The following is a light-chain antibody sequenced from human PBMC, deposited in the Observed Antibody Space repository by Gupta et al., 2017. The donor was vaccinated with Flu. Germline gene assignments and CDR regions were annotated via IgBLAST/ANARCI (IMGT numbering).Light chain of an antibody. CDR3: NSYTNANTVVV. V-gene: IGLV2-14*01. CDR2: EVS. J-gene: IGLJ2*01. CDR1: IRDIGGYDY. Sequence: SALPQPASVSGSPGQSLASSCTGTIRDIGGYDYVSWYQQHPGKAPKLMLFEVSRRSAGISDRFSGSRSGSTAAVTSAGLQAEDEAFYYCNSYTNANTVVVFGGGTKLTVL.